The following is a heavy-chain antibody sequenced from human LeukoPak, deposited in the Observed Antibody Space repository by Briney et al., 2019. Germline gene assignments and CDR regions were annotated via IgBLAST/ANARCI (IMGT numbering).Heavy chain of an antibody. CDR3: ARGRSYDILTGPIYARGFDY. Sequence: SETLSLTCAVYGGSFSGYYWSWIRQPPGKGLEWLGEINHSGSTNYNPSLKSRVTISVDTSKNQFSLKLSSVTAADTAVYYCARGRSYDILTGPIYARGFDYWGQGTLVTVSS. V-gene: IGHV4-34*01. CDR1: GGSFSGYY. J-gene: IGHJ4*02. CDR2: INHSGST. D-gene: IGHD3-9*01.